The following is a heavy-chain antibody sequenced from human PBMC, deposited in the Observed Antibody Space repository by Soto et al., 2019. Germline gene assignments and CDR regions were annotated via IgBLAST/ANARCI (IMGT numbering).Heavy chain of an antibody. D-gene: IGHD2-2*01. Sequence: LGESLKISCKGSGYSFTSYWIGWVRQMPGKGLEWMGIIYPGDSDTRYSPSFQGQVTISADKSISTAYLQWSSLKASDTAMYYCARHARSRWLQHGGAFDSWGQGTMVTVAS. CDR2: IYPGDSDT. V-gene: IGHV5-51*01. CDR3: ARHARSRWLQHGGAFDS. CDR1: GYSFTSYW. J-gene: IGHJ3*02.